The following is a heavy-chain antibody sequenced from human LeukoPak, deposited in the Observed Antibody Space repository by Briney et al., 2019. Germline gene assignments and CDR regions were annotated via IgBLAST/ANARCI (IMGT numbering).Heavy chain of an antibody. V-gene: IGHV4-31*03. D-gene: IGHD6-6*01. CDR1: GGSISSGGYY. Sequence: PSETLSLTCTVSGGSISSGGYYWSWIRQHPGKGLEWIGYIYYSGSTYYNPSLKSRVTISVDTSKNQFSLKLSSVTAADTAVYYCARDRGSSSDYYYYGMDVWGQGTTVTVSS. CDR3: ARDRGSSSDYYYYGMDV. CDR2: IYYSGST. J-gene: IGHJ6*02.